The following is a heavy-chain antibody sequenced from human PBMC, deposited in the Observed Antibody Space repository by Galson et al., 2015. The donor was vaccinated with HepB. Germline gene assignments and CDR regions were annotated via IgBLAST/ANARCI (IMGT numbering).Heavy chain of an antibody. Sequence: SVKVSCKASGGTFSSYAISWVRQAPGQGLEWMGRIIPILGIANYAQKFQGRVTITADKSTSTAYMELSSLRSEDTAVYYCARGIAAAATGDWFDPWGQGTLVTVSS. CDR2: IIPILGIA. CDR3: ARGIAAAATGDWFDP. D-gene: IGHD6-13*01. CDR1: GGTFSSYA. J-gene: IGHJ5*02. V-gene: IGHV1-69*04.